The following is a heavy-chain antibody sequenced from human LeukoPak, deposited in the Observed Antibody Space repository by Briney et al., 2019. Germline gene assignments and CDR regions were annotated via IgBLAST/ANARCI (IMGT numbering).Heavy chain of an antibody. Sequence: GGSLRLSCAASGFTFSTYWIHWVRQTPGKGLVWVSRVNTDGSSTNYADSVKGRFTVSRDNAKNTLYLQMNSLRAEDTAVYYCAKVGMVVVAAVVPYYFDYWGQGTLVTISS. J-gene: IGHJ4*02. V-gene: IGHV3-74*01. CDR3: AKVGMVVVAAVVPYYFDY. D-gene: IGHD2-15*01. CDR1: GFTFSTYW. CDR2: VNTDGSST.